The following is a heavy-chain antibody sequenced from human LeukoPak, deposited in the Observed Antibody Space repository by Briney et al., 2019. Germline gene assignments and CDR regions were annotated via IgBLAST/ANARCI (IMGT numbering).Heavy chain of an antibody. J-gene: IGHJ4*02. CDR3: ARFPRTGWCNFDY. CDR1: GFTFGSYS. CDR2: INRDSSSI. Sequence: GGSLRLSCSASGFTFGSYSMIWVRQAPGEGLQWVSYINRDSSSITYADSVKGRFTISRDNAKNSVYLQMNSPKDEDTAVYYCARFPRTGWCNFDYWGQGALVTVSS. D-gene: IGHD6-19*01. V-gene: IGHV3-48*02.